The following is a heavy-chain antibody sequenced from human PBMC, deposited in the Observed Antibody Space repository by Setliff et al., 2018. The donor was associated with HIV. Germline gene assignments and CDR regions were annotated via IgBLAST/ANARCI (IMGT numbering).Heavy chain of an antibody. CDR3: ARGLGRGSGTYYNPPGY. CDR1: GGSFSGYY. V-gene: IGHV4-34*01. Sequence: PSETLSLTCAFNGGSFSGYYWMWIRQSLGEGLEWIGEINHSGNTNYNPSLKSRVTMSGYTSKNQFSLNLTSVTAADTAVYFCARGLGRGSGTYYNPPGYWGPGTLVTVSS. J-gene: IGHJ4*02. CDR2: INHSGNT. D-gene: IGHD3-10*01.